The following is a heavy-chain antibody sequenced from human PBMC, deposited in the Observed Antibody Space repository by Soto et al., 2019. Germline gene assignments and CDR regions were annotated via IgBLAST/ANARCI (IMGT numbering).Heavy chain of an antibody. Sequence: QVQLVESGGGVVEPGRSLRLSCAASGFTFSTHGMHWVRQAPGKGLEWVAVISYDGGSKYYSDSVKGRFTISRDNSKSTLYLQMNSLRAEDTAVYYCAKDRYDILTGYHYYFDSWGQGTLVTVSS. CDR1: GFTFSTHG. CDR3: AKDRYDILTGYHYYFDS. D-gene: IGHD3-9*01. J-gene: IGHJ4*02. CDR2: ISYDGGSK. V-gene: IGHV3-30*18.